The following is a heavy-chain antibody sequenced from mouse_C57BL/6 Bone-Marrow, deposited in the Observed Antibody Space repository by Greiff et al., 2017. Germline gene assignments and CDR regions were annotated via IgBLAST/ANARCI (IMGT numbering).Heavy chain of an antibody. CDR2: IWWNADK. CDR3: AQIADWFDY. Sequence: QVTLKESGPGLLQPSQTLCLTCSFSGFSLSPSNMGIGWIRQPSGTGLEWLAHIWWNADKYYNPSLKSRLTISKDTPNNQVFRKMTSVDTADTATDYWAQIADWFDYWGQGTTLTVSS. V-gene: IGHV8-5*01. J-gene: IGHJ2*01. CDR1: GFSLSPSNMG. D-gene: IGHD2-13*01.